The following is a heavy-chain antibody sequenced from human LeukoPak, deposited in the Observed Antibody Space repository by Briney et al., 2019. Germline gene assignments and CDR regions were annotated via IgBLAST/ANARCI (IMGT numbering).Heavy chain of an antibody. Sequence: ASVKVSCKASGYTFTGYYMHWVRQAPGQGLEWMGWINPNSGGTNYAQKFQGRVTMTRDTSISTAYMELSRLRSDDTAVYYCARGEPYCSGSSCHSRSYYYYYYMDVWGKGTTVTVSS. CDR3: ARGEPYCSGSSCHSRSYYYYYYMDV. D-gene: IGHD2-15*01. CDR2: INPNSGGT. J-gene: IGHJ6*03. V-gene: IGHV1-2*02. CDR1: GYTFTGYY.